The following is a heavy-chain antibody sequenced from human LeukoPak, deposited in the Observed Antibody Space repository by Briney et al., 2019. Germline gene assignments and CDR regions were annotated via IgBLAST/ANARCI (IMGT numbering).Heavy chain of an antibody. CDR2: ISAYNGNT. D-gene: IGHD3-10*01. CDR1: GYTFTSYG. V-gene: IGHV1-18*01. CDR3: ARDRKYYYGSGSHYYFGY. Sequence: ASVKVSCKASGYTFTSYGISLVRQAPGQGLEWMGWISAYNGNTNYAQKLQGRVTMTTDTSTSTAYMELRSLRSDDTAVYYCARDRKYYYGSGSHYYFGYWGPGTLVTVSS. J-gene: IGHJ4*02.